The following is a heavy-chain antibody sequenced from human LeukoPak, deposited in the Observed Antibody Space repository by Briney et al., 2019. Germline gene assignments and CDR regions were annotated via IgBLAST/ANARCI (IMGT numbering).Heavy chain of an antibody. D-gene: IGHD3-22*01. CDR3: ARGGTMIVVAMDV. Sequence: SETLSLTCTVSGGSISSGSYYWSWIRRPPGKDLSGMGRIYTSGSTNYNPSLKSRVTISVDTSKNQFSLKLSSVTAADTAVYYCARGGTMIVVAMDVWGKGTTVTISS. CDR1: GGSISSGSYY. V-gene: IGHV4-61*02. CDR2: IYTSGST. J-gene: IGHJ6*04.